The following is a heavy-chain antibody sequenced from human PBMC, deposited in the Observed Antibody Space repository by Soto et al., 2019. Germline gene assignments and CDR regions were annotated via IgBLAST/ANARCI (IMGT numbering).Heavy chain of an antibody. CDR1: GFTFSSYA. D-gene: IGHD3-9*01. CDR2: ISYDGSNK. V-gene: IGHV3-30-3*01. Sequence: GGSLRLSCAASGFTFSSYAMHWVRQAPGKGLEWVAVISYDGSNKYYADSVKGRFTISRDNSKNTLYLQMNSLRAEDTAVYYCARDAAPLYYDILTGYDYWGQGTLVTVSS. CDR3: ARDAAPLYYDILTGYDY. J-gene: IGHJ4*02.